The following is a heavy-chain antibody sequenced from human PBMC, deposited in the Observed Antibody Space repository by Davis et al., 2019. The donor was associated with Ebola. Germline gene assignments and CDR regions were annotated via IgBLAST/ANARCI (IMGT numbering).Heavy chain of an antibody. CDR2: ISGSGYAT. CDR3: ARVTSNGNFAN. J-gene: IGHJ4*02. D-gene: IGHD2-8*01. V-gene: IGHV3-23*01. CDR1: GFTFSNFA. Sequence: GESLKISCAASGFTFSNFAMSWVRQAPGKGLEWVSTISGSGYATYYADSVKGRFTISRDNSENTLYLQMNSLRAEDTAVYYCARVTSNGNFANWGQGTLVSVSS.